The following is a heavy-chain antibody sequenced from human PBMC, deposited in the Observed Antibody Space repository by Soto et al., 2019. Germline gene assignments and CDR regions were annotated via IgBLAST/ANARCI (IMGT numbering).Heavy chain of an antibody. J-gene: IGHJ4*02. CDR2: ISGSGGST. V-gene: IGHV3-23*01. D-gene: IGHD3-9*01. CDR3: AKDLSGYYSY. CDR1: GFTFSSYA. Sequence: PGGSLRLSCAASGFTFSSYAMSWVRQAPGKGLEWVSSISGSGGSTYYADSVKGRFAISRDNSQNTLYLQMNSLRAEDTAVYYCAKDLSGYYSYWGQGTLVTVSS.